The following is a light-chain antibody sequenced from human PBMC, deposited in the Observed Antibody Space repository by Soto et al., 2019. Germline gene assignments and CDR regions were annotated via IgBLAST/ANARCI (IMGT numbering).Light chain of an antibody. CDR2: AAT. J-gene: IGKJ4*01. CDR3: QQVNSYPLT. V-gene: IGKV1-5*01. CDR1: QSIGRW. Sequence: DIQMTQSPSTLSAFVGDRVTITCRASQSIGRWLAWYQQKPGKAPKLLIYAATVLQGGVPSRFSGTGSATEFILTISSLQPEDFATYYCQQVNSYPLTFGGGTKVDIK.